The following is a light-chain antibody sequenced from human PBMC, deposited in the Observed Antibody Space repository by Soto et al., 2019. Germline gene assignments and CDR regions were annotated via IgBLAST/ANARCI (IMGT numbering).Light chain of an antibody. CDR2: EAS. V-gene: IGLV2-18*01. CDR3: SLYKSENTYV. CDR1: STDFVSYNR. Sequence: QSALTQPPSVSGSPGQSVTISCTGTSTDFVSYNRVSWYQQPPGTAPKLIIYEASNRPSGVPDRFSGSKSGNTASLTISGLQAADEADYYCSLYKSENTYVFGNGTKVTVL. J-gene: IGLJ1*01.